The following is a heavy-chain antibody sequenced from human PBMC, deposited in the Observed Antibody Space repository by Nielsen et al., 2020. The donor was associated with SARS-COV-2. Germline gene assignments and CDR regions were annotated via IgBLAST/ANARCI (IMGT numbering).Heavy chain of an antibody. CDR2: IYYSGST. CDR3: ARGPRHNWNYVYHAFDI. Sequence: SETLSLTCTVSGGSISSGGYYWGWIRQPPGKGLEWIGSIYYSGSTYYNPSLKSRVTISVDTSKNQFSLKLSSVTAADTAVYYCARGPRHNWNYVYHAFDIWGQGTMVTVSS. V-gene: IGHV4-39*01. J-gene: IGHJ3*02. CDR1: GGSISSGGYY. D-gene: IGHD1-7*01.